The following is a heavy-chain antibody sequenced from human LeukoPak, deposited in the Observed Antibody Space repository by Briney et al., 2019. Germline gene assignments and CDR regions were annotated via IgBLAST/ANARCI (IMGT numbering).Heavy chain of an antibody. J-gene: IGHJ4*02. Sequence: GGLLRLSCAASGFTFSSYSMNWVRQAPGKGLEWVSAISSSSSYIYYADSVKGRFPISRENAKNSLYLQMNSLRAEDTALYYCARDGAMVEYYFDYWGQGMLVTVSS. D-gene: IGHD5-18*01. CDR3: ARDGAMVEYYFDY. V-gene: IGHV3-21*01. CDR2: ISSSSSYI. CDR1: GFTFSSYS.